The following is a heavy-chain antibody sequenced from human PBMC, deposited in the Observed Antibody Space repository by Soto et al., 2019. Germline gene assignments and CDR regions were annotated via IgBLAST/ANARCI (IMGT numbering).Heavy chain of an antibody. V-gene: IGHV3-74*01. CDR3: ASGGYCSGGTCYSAYYGMDV. D-gene: IGHD2-15*01. J-gene: IGHJ6*02. CDR2: INSDGSST. CDR1: GFTFSSFW. Sequence: EVQLEESGGGLVQPGGSLRLSCAASGFTFSSFWMHWVRQAPGKGLVWVSRINSDGSSTSYADSVNGRFTISRDNAKITLYLQMNSLRAEDTAVYYCASGGYCSGGTCYSAYYGMDVWGQGTTVTVSS.